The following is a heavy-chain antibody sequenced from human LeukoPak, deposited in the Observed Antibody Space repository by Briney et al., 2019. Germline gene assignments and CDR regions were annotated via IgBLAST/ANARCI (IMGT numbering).Heavy chain of an antibody. Sequence: GGSLRLSCAASGFTFSSYGMHWVRQAPGKGLEWVSAISGSGGSTYYADSVKGRFTISRDNSKNTLYLQMNSLRAEDTAVYYCAKDTAPGFFGGYYGLWDYWGQGTLVTVSS. CDR3: AKDTAPGFFGGYYGLWDY. J-gene: IGHJ4*02. D-gene: IGHD3-22*01. V-gene: IGHV3-23*01. CDR2: ISGSGGST. CDR1: GFTFSSYG.